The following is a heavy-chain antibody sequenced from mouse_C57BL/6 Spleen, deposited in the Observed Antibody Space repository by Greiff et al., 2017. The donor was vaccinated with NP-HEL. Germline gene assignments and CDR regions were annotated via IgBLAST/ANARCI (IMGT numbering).Heavy chain of an antibody. V-gene: IGHV1-69*01. J-gene: IGHJ1*03. D-gene: IGHD2-10*01. CDR3: ARAYRWYFDV. CDR2: IDPSDSYT. Sequence: VQLQQPGAELVMPGASVKLSCKASGYTFTSYWMHWVKQRPGQGLEWIGEIDPSDSYTNYNQKFKGKSTLTVDKSSSTAYMQLSSLTSEDSAVYYGARAYRWYFDVWGTGTTVTVSS. CDR1: GYTFTSYW.